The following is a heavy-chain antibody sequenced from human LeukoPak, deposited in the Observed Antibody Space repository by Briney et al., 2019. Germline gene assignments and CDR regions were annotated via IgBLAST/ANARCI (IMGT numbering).Heavy chain of an antibody. D-gene: IGHD2-21*02. CDR3: ARDSVYCGGDCYSGLYWYFDL. CDR1: GFTFSSYG. Sequence: WGSLRLSCAASGFTFSSYGMHWVRQAPGKGLEWVAAIWYDGSNKYYADSVKGRFTISRDNSKNTLSLQMNSLRAEDTAVYYCARDSVYCGGDCYSGLYWYFDLWGRGTLVTVSS. V-gene: IGHV3-33*01. CDR2: IWYDGSNK. J-gene: IGHJ2*01.